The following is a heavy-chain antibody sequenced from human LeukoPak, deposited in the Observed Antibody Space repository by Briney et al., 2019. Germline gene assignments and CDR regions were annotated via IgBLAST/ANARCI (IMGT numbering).Heavy chain of an antibody. CDR2: IYSGGST. J-gene: IGHJ4*02. CDR3: NYDFWSGNDY. V-gene: IGHV3-53*01. CDR1: GFTVSSNY. Sequence: PGGSLRLSCAASGFTVSSNYMSWVRQAPGKGLEWVSVIYSGGSTYYADSVKGRFAISRDNSKNTLYLQMNSLRAEDTAVYYCNYDFWSGNDYWGQGTLVTVSS. D-gene: IGHD3-3*01.